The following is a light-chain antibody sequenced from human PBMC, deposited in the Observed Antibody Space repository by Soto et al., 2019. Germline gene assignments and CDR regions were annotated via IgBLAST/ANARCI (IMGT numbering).Light chain of an antibody. J-gene: IGKJ1*01. CDR1: QSISGY. Sequence: DIQMTQSPSSLSASVRDRVTITCRASQSISGYLNWYQQKPGKAPKLLIYAASSLQSGVPSRFSGSGSGTDFTLTISSLQPEDFATYYCQQSYSTLRTFGQGTKVDIK. CDR2: AAS. CDR3: QQSYSTLRT. V-gene: IGKV1-39*01.